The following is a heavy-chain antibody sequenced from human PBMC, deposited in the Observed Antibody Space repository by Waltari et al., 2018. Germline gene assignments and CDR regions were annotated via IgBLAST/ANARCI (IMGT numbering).Heavy chain of an antibody. D-gene: IGHD2-15*01. CDR2: VHRSVRA. CDR1: W. Sequence: WWSWVRQSPDKGLEWIGQVHRSVRANYNPSFASRAIVSLDTSMNQFSLKILSATAADTAVYYCARDLGRGLFLDSWGQVTLVTVSP. J-gene: IGHJ4*02. CDR3: ARDLGRGLFLDS. V-gene: IGHV4-4*02.